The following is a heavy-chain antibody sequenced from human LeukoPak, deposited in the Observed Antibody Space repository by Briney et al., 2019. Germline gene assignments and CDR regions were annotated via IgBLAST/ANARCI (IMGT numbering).Heavy chain of an antibody. D-gene: IGHD5-24*01. J-gene: IGHJ4*02. CDR1: GGSISSSSYY. CDR3: ARGRWLQLRRYFDY. V-gene: IGHV4-39*01. Sequence: PSETLSLTCTVSGGSISSSSYYWGWIRQPPGKGLEWIGSIYYSGSTYYNPSLKSRVTISVDTSKNQFSLKLSSVTAADTAVYYCARGRWLQLRRYFDYWGQGTLVTVSS. CDR2: IYYSGST.